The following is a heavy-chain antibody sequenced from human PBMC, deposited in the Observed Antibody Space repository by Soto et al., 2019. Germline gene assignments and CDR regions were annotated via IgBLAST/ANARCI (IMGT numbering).Heavy chain of an antibody. V-gene: IGHV4-4*07. CDR1: GGSITNHY. Sequence: QVHLQESGPGLVKPSETLSLTCTVSGGSITNHYWSWIRQPAGKELEWIGRAYSTGSTNYKPSLRSRVTMSLDTSKMQFSLQLTSVTAADTALYYCARESYSGGVWSFDLWGRGPWSLSPQ. J-gene: IGHJ2*01. D-gene: IGHD6-19*01. CDR2: AYSTGST. CDR3: ARESYSGGVWSFDL.